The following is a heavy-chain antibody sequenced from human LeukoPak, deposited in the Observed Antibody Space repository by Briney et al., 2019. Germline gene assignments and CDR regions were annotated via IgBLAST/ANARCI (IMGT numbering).Heavy chain of an antibody. V-gene: IGHV4-34*01. CDR3: ARHTYYGSGSCDY. Sequence: PSETLSLTCAVYGGSFSGYYWSWIRQPPGKGLEWIGEINHSGSTNYNPSLKSRVTISVDTSKNQFSLKLSSVTAADTAVYYCARHTYYGSGSCDYWGQGTLVTVSS. CDR1: GGSFSGYY. J-gene: IGHJ4*02. CDR2: INHSGST. D-gene: IGHD3-10*01.